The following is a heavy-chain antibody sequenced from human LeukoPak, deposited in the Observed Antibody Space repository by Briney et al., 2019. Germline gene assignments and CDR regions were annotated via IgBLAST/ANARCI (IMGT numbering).Heavy chain of an antibody. CDR2: IIPIFGTA. J-gene: IGHJ4*02. V-gene: IGHV1-69*13. CDR1: GGTFSSYA. Sequence: ASVKVSCKASGGTFSSYAISWVRQAPGQGLEWMGGIIPIFGTATYAQKFQGRVTITADESTSTAYMDLSSLRSEDTAVYYCAREGDSGSFFDYWGQGTLVTVSS. CDR3: AREGDSGSFFDY. D-gene: IGHD1-26*01.